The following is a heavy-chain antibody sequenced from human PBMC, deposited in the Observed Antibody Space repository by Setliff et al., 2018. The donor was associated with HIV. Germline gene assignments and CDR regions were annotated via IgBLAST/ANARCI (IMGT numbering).Heavy chain of an antibody. CDR2: IKQDGSGK. V-gene: IGHV3-7*03. J-gene: IGHJ3*02. CDR1: GFTFSSYW. D-gene: IGHD3-22*01. Sequence: PGGSLRLSCAASGFTFSSYWMSWVRQAPGKGLEWMANIKQDGSGKYYVDSVKGRFTISRDNAKNSLYLQMNSLRAEDTAVYYCARGDFYDSSGYFTDAFDIWGQGTMVTVSS. CDR3: ARGDFYDSSGYFTDAFDI.